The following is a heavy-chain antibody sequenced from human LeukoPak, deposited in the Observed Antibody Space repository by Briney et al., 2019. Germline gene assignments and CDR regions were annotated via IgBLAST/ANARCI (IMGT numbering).Heavy chain of an antibody. V-gene: IGHV3-23*01. Sequence: GGSLRLSCAASGFTFSSYAMSWVRQAPGKGLEWVSAISGSGGSTYYADSVKGRFTISRDNSKNTLYLQMNSLRAEDTAVYYCAKDREAVWIQLRSPFDYWGQGTLVTASS. CDR3: AKDREAVWIQLRSPFDY. J-gene: IGHJ4*02. D-gene: IGHD5-18*01. CDR1: GFTFSSYA. CDR2: ISGSGGST.